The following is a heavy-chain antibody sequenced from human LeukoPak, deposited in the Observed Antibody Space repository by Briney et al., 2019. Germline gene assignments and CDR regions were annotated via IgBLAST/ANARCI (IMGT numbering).Heavy chain of an antibody. D-gene: IGHD3-10*01. Sequence: SETLSLTCAVYGGSFSGYYWSWIRQPPGKGLEWIGEINHSGSTNYNPSLKSRVTISVDTSKNQFSLKPSSVTAADTAVYYCARGFYYGSGSQGAWGQGTLVTVSS. CDR3: ARGFYYGSGSQGA. CDR2: INHSGST. V-gene: IGHV4-34*01. J-gene: IGHJ5*02. CDR1: GGSFSGYY.